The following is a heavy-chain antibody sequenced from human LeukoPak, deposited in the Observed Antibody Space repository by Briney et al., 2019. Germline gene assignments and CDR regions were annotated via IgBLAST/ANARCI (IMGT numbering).Heavy chain of an antibody. J-gene: IGHJ4*02. D-gene: IGHD3-10*01. CDR1: GFTFSSYW. V-gene: IGHV3-7*01. CDR3: ARALWFGEPQFDY. CDR2: IKQDGSEK. Sequence: PGGSLRLSCAASGFTFSSYWMNWVRQAPGKGLEWVANIKQDGSEKSYVDSVKGRFTISRDNAKNSLFLQMNSLRAEDTAVYYCARALWFGEPQFDYWGQGTLVTVSS.